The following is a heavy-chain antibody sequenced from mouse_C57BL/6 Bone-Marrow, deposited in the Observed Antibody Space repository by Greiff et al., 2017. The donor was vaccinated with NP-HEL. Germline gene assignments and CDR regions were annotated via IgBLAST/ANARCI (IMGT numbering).Heavy chain of an antibody. V-gene: IGHV1-81*01. CDR2: IYPRSGNT. D-gene: IGHD3-2*02. CDR1: GYTFTSYG. Sequence: VKLVESGAELARPGASVKLSCKASGYTFTSYGISWVKQRTGQGLEWIGEIYPRSGNTYYNEKFKGKATLTADKSSSTAYMELRSLTSEDSAVYFCARSFSSGYGYWGQGTTLTVSS. J-gene: IGHJ2*01. CDR3: ARSFSSGYGY.